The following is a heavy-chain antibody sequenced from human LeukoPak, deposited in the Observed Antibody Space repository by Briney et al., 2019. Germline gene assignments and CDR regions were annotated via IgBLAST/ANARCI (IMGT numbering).Heavy chain of an antibody. V-gene: IGHV4-34*01. CDR2: INHSGSP. D-gene: IGHD3-10*01. CDR1: GGSFSGYY. CDR3: ARCLQIKKIYGSGNIYWFDP. J-gene: IGHJ5*02. Sequence: PSETLSLTCAVYGGSFSGYYWSWIRQPPGKGLEWIGEINHSGSPNYNPSLKSRVTISVDTSKNQSSLKLSSVTAADTAVYYCARCLQIKKIYGSGNIYWFDPWGQGTLVTVSS.